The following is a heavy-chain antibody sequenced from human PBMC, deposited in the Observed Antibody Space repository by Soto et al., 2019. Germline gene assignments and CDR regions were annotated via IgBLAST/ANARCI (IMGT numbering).Heavy chain of an antibody. D-gene: IGHD4-17*01. J-gene: IGHJ3*02. CDR1: GGSLGSYY. CDR3: AREKEDASGDYNAVDI. Sequence: PSETLPLTCTVSGGSLGSYYWNWIRQPAGKGLEWIGRIYTSGTTNYSPSLKSRVTMSIDRSKNQFSLKLSSVTAADTAVYYCAREKEDASGDYNAVDIWGQGTVVT. V-gene: IGHV4-4*07. CDR2: IYTSGTT.